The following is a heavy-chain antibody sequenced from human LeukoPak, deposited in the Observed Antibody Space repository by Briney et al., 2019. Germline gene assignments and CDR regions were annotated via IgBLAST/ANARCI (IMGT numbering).Heavy chain of an antibody. J-gene: IGHJ1*01. D-gene: IGHD2-15*01. V-gene: IGHV4-31*03. CDR1: GGSISSGGYY. CDR2: IYYSGRP. CDR3: ALGYCGGGSCYAREYFQH. Sequence: SQTLSLTCTVSGGSISSGGYYWTWIRQHPGKGLAWIGYIYYSGRPSYNPSLKSRVTMSVDTSKNQFSLRLSSVTAADTAVYYCALGYCGGGSCYAREYFQHWGQGTLVTVSS.